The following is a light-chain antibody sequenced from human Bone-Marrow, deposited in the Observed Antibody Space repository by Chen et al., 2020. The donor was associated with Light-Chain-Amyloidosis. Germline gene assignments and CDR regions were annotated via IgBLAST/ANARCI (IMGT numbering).Light chain of an antibody. Sequence: EIVLTQSPGTLSLSPGERANLSCRASQTISSNYLTWYQQKFGQAPRLLIYGSSSRATGIPDRLTGSGSGTDFTLTIKRLEPEDFAMYYCQQYGTSPLTFGGGTKVEIK. V-gene: IGKV3-20*01. CDR2: GSS. J-gene: IGKJ4*01. CDR1: QTISSNY. CDR3: QQYGTSPLT.